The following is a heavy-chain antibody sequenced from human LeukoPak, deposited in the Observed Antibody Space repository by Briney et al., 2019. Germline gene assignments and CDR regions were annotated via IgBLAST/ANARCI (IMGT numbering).Heavy chain of an antibody. D-gene: IGHD3-10*01. J-gene: IGHJ6*03. V-gene: IGHV1-69*05. CDR3: ASGRFEPDYYYYYMDV. CDR2: IIPIFGTA. Sequence: GASVKVSCKASGGTFSSYAISWVRQAPGQGLEWMGRIIPIFGTANYAQKFQGRVTITTDESTSTAYMELSSLRSEDTAVYYCASGRFEPDYYYYYMDVWGKGTTVTVSS. CDR1: GGTFSSYA.